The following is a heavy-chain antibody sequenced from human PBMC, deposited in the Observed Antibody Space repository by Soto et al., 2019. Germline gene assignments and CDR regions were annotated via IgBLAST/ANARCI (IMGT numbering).Heavy chain of an antibody. V-gene: IGHV1-46*01. J-gene: IGHJ4*02. D-gene: IGHD6-19*01. CDR1: GYTFTSYY. CDR3: ARVSGIAVAGQGFFDY. CDR2: INPSGGST. Sequence: QVQLVQSGAEVKKPGASVKVSCKASGYTFTSYYMHWVRQAPGQGLEWMGIINPSGGSTSYAQKFQGKVTMTRDTSTSTVYMELSSLRSEDTAVYYCARVSGIAVAGQGFFDYWGQGTLVTVSS.